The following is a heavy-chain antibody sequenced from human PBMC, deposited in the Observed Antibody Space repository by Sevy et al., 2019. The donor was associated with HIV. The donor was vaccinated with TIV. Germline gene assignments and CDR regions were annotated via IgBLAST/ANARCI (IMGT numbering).Heavy chain of an antibody. D-gene: IGHD3-22*01. J-gene: IGHJ3*02. Sequence: GGSLRLSCAASGFNFGSYAMSWVRQAPGKGLEWVSAISGSGGSTYYADSVKGRFTISRDNSKNTLDLQMNSLRAEDTAIYYCAKDNHYDSRGYYDGMRPSEGAFDIWGQGTMVTVSS. CDR2: ISGSGGST. CDR3: AKDNHYDSRGYYDGMRPSEGAFDI. V-gene: IGHV3-23*01. CDR1: GFNFGSYA.